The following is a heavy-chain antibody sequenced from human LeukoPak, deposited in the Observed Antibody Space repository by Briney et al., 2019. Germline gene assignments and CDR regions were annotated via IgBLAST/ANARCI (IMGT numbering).Heavy chain of an antibody. CDR3: VSDKGWLQFDS. CDR1: GGSVSVQY. Sequence: SETLSLTCTVSGGSVSVQYWSLVRQPPGKGLEWIGCINYSGSTSSNPSLKGRVTMSVDTSKNQFSLKPSSVTAADTAVYYCVSDKGWLQFDSWGQGTLVSVSS. D-gene: IGHD5-24*01. J-gene: IGHJ4*02. V-gene: IGHV4-59*02. CDR2: INYSGST.